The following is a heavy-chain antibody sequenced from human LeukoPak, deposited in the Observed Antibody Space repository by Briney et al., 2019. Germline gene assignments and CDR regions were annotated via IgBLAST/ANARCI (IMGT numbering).Heavy chain of an antibody. CDR2: ISAYNGNA. Sequence: GASVKVSCKASGYTFSSHGIRWVRQAPGQGLEWMGWISAYNGNANYAQKFQGRVTMTTDTSTSTAYMELRSLRSDDTAVYYCARDGSGSYCPFDYWGQGTLVAVSS. D-gene: IGHD1-26*01. CDR1: GYTFSSHG. J-gene: IGHJ4*02. CDR3: ARDGSGSYCPFDY. V-gene: IGHV1-18*01.